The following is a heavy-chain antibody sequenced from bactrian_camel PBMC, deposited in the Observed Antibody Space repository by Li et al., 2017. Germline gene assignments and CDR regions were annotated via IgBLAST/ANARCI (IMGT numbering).Heavy chain of an antibody. CDR3: ALGLNTRGLDCKSRYVYRH. Sequence: HVQLVESGGGSVQTGGSLRLSCRVSGFSFSTDDEEYCVGWFREAPGKEREGVAINAHYRTTPIYADSVKGRFTISQDKSKNTLSLQMNSLNTEDTSTYYCALGLNTRGLDCKSRYVYRHWGQGTQVTVSS. D-gene: IGHD3*01. CDR1: GFSFSTDDEEYC. CDR2: INAHYRTT. V-gene: IGHV3S1*01. J-gene: IGHJ4*01.